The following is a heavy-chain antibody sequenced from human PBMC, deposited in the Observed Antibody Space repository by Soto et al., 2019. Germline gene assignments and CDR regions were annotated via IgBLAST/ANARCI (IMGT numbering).Heavy chain of an antibody. D-gene: IGHD2-15*01. CDR1: GGSISSDY. CDR3: AGLSVADWFDP. V-gene: IGHV4-59*01. Sequence: QVHLQESGPGLVKPSETLSLTCTVSGGSISSDYWTWVRQPPWKGLEWIGYRNYSGTAKYNSSLKSRVTTSVDTSKNQCYLKLGSGTVADTAVYYCAGLSVADWFDPWGQGIQVTVSS. J-gene: IGHJ5*02. CDR2: RNYSGTA.